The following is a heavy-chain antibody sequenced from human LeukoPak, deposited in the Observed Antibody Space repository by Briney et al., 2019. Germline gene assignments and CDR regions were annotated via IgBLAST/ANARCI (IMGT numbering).Heavy chain of an antibody. CDR1: GFTFSSYW. CDR3: ARGIVVVPAAIQRETYYYYYYYMDV. D-gene: IGHD2-2*02. V-gene: IGHV3-7*01. CDR2: IKQGGSEK. J-gene: IGHJ6*03. Sequence: PGGSLRLSCAASGFTFSSYWMSWVRQAPGKGLEWVANIKQGGSEKYYVDSVKGRFTISRHNAKNSLYLQMNSLRAEDTAVYYCARGIVVVPAAIQRETYYYYYYYMDVWGKGTTVTVSS.